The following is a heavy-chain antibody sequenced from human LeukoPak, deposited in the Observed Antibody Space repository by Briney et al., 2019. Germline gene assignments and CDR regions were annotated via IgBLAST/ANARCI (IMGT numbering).Heavy chain of an antibody. D-gene: IGHD3-10*01. CDR2: INHSGST. V-gene: IGHV4-34*01. Sequence: PSETLSLTCAVYGGSFSGYYWSWIRQPPGKGLEWIGEINHSGSTNYNPSLKSRVTISVDTSKNQFSLKLSSVTAADTAVYYCARDQLHYYGSGSYFNWFDPWGQGTLVTVSS. CDR1: GGSFSGYY. CDR3: ARDQLHYYGSGSYFNWFDP. J-gene: IGHJ5*02.